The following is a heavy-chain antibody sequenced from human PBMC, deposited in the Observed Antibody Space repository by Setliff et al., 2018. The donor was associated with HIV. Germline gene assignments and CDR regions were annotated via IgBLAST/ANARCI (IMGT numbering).Heavy chain of an antibody. CDR3: ATGHYGSDSYYSIDH. Sequence: ASVKVSCKPSAHPRYYYMHWVRQVPGIGLQWMGVINPSGGLTDYPQKFQGRVTMTTDTSTNTIYMQLSSLTSEDTALYYCATGHYGSDSYYSIDHWGQGTRVTVSS. D-gene: IGHD3-10*01. CDR2: INPSGGLT. J-gene: IGHJ4*02. CDR1: AHPRYYY. V-gene: IGHV1-46*01.